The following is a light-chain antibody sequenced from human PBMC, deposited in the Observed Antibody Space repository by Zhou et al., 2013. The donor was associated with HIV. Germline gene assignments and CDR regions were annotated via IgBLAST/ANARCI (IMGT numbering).Light chain of an antibody. CDR1: QSIGNW. Sequence: DIQMTQSPSTLSASVGDRVTITCRASQSIGNWLAWYQQKPGKAPKLLIYKASSLESGVPSRFSGSGSGTEFTLTISSLQPDDFATYYCQQCDTYSITFGQGTRLDIK. CDR2: KAS. V-gene: IGKV1-5*03. J-gene: IGKJ5*01. CDR3: QQCDTYSIT.